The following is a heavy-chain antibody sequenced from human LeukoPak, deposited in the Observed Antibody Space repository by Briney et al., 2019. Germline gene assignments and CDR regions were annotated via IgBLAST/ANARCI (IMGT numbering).Heavy chain of an antibody. CDR1: GFTFSSYG. CDR2: ISYDGSNK. V-gene: IGHV3-30*18. D-gene: IGHD6-19*01. J-gene: IGHJ6*02. CDR3: AKDISSGSVDYYYGMDV. Sequence: QAWGALRLSCAASGFTFSSYGMHWVRLAPGKGLEWVAVISYDGSNKYYADSVKGRFTISRDNSKNTLYLQMNSLRAEDTAVYYCAKDISSGSVDYYYGMDVWGQGTTVTGSS.